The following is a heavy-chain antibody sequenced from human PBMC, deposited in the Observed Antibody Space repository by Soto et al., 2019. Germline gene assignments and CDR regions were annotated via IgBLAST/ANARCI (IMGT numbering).Heavy chain of an antibody. J-gene: IGHJ6*03. CDR2: IRSKAYGGTT. CDR3: TRSGPDPDYGDYYYYYYYMDV. V-gene: IGHV3-49*03. CDR1: GFTFGDYA. Sequence: GGSLRLSCTASGFTFGDYAMSWFRQAPGKGLEWVGFIRSKAYGGTTEYAASGKGRFTISRDYSKSIAYLQMNSLKTEDTAVYYCTRSGPDPDYGDYYYYYYYMDVWGKGTTVTVSS. D-gene: IGHD4-17*01.